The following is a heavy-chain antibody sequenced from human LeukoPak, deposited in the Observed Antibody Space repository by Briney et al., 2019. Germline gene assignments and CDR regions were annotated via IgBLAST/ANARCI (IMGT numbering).Heavy chain of an antibody. D-gene: IGHD3-10*01. V-gene: IGHV3-30*18. CDR3: AKDWGREFASGSSYLDD. J-gene: IGHJ4*02. Sequence: GRSLRLSCAASGFTFRTYGMHWVRQAPGKGLEWVAVISFDGTYRYYADSVKGRFIISRDNSENTLHLQMNSLRTEDTALYYCAKDWGREFASGSSYLDDWGLGTPVTVSS. CDR2: ISFDGTYR. CDR1: GFTFRTYG.